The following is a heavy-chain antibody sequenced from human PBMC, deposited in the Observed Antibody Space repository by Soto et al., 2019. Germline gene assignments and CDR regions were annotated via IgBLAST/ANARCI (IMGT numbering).Heavy chain of an antibody. CDR1: GGTFSSYA. CDR2: IIPIFGTA. J-gene: IGHJ4*02. D-gene: IGHD1-26*01. Sequence: QVQLVQSGAEVKKPGSSVKVSCKASGGTFSSYAISWVRQAPGQGLEWMGGIIPIFGTANYAQKFQGRVTITADESTSTAYMELSSQRSEDTAVYYCAKRDKKGYYPEYYFDYWGQGTLVTVSS. CDR3: AKRDKKGYYPEYYFDY. V-gene: IGHV1-69*01.